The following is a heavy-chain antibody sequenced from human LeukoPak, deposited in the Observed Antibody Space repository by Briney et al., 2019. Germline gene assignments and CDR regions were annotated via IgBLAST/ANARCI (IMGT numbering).Heavy chain of an antibody. J-gene: IGHJ4*02. CDR2: INHSGST. CDR1: GGSFSGYY. V-gene: IGHV4-34*01. Sequence: PSETLSLTCAVYGGSFSGYYWSWIRQPPGKGLEWIGEINHSGSTNYNPSLKGRVTISVDTSKNQFSLKLSSVTAADTAVYYCARGVPDYWGQGTLVTVSS. CDR3: ARGVPDY.